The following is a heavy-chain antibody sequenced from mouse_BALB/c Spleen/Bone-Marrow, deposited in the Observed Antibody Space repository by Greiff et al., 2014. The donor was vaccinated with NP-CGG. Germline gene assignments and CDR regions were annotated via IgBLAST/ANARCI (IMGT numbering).Heavy chain of an antibody. CDR1: EYEFPSHD. CDR2: INSDGGST. V-gene: IGHV5-2*01. Sequence: EVQLQQSGGGLVQPGESLKLSCESNEYEFPSHDMSWVRKTPEKRLELVAAINSDGGSTYYPDTMERRFIISRDNSKKTLYLQMSSLRSEDTAFYYCARHGDYYGSSRFAYWGQGTLVTVSA. D-gene: IGHD1-1*01. CDR3: ARHGDYYGSSRFAY. J-gene: IGHJ3*01.